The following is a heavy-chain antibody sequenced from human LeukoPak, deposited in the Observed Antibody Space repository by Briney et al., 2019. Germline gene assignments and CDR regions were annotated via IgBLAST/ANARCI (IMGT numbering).Heavy chain of an antibody. CDR1: GFTFSSYA. CDR2: ISGSGGNT. V-gene: IGHV3-23*01. D-gene: IGHD5-24*01. Sequence: GGSLRLSCVASGFTFSSYALSWVRQAPGKGLEWVSAISGSGGNTYYADSVKGRFTISRDNSKNTLYLQMNSLRAEDTAVYFCAKPRRDGYNFPNWFDPWGQGTLVTVSS. CDR3: AKPRRDGYNFPNWFDP. J-gene: IGHJ5*02.